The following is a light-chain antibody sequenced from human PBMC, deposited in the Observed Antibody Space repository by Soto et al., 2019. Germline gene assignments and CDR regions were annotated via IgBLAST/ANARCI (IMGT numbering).Light chain of an antibody. J-gene: IGKJ5*01. V-gene: IGKV1-12*01. CDR2: AAS. CDR3: QQTNSFPIT. CDR1: QGISSW. Sequence: DIPMTQSPSSVSASVGDRVTITCRASQGISSWLAWYQQKPGKDPKLLIYAASSLQSGVPSRFSGSGYGTDFPLTISGVQPEDFATYYCQQTNSFPITFGQRTRLEIK.